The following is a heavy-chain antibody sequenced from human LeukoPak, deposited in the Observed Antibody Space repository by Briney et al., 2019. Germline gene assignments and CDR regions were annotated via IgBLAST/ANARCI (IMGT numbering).Heavy chain of an antibody. V-gene: IGHV3-30*02. CDR1: GCTFSSYG. Sequence: GGSLRLSRVACGCTFSSYGMHWVGPAPAKGLEWVAFIRYDGSYKYYPHSVKGRFTISRDNSKNTLYLQMNSLTAEDTATYYCAKDRKAYNYGSGSYYLDYWGQGTLVTVSS. CDR2: IRYDGSYK. CDR3: AKDRKAYNYGSGSYYLDY. J-gene: IGHJ4*02. D-gene: IGHD3-10*01.